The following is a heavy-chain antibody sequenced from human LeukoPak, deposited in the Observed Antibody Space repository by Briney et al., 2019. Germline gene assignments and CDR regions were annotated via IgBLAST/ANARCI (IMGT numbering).Heavy chain of an antibody. CDR3: AKAQEWQLAPFDY. V-gene: IGHV3-30*02. CDR2: IRYDGSNK. D-gene: IGHD6-6*01. Sequence: GGSLRLSCAASGFTFSSYGMHWVRQAPGKGLEWVAFIRYDGSNKYYADSVKGRFTISRDNSKNTLYLQMNSLRPEDTAVYYCAKAQEWQLAPFDYWGQGTLVTVSS. CDR1: GFTFSSYG. J-gene: IGHJ4*02.